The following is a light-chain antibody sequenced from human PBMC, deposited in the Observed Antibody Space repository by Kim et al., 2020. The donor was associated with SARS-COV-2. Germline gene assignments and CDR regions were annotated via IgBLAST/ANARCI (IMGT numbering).Light chain of an antibody. CDR3: NSRDSSGNHLV. CDR2: GKN. Sequence: ALGQTVGITCQGDSLRSYYASWYQQKPGQAPVLVIYGKNNRHSGIPDRFSGSSSGNTASLTITGAQAEDEADYYCNSRDSSGNHLVFGGGTQLTVL. V-gene: IGLV3-19*01. J-gene: IGLJ2*01. CDR1: SLRSYY.